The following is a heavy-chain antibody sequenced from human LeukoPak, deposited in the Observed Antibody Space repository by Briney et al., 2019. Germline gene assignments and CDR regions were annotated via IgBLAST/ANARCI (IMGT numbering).Heavy chain of an antibody. D-gene: IGHD3-9*01. J-gene: IGHJ4*02. Sequence: ASVKVSCKASGYTFTGHFVHWVRQAPGQGLEWMGWINPNSGGSNYAQNFQGRATMTRDTSISTAYMELSRLRSDDTAVYYCARALRTDILTTDYWGQGTLVTVSS. V-gene: IGHV1-2*02. CDR2: INPNSGGS. CDR1: GYTFTGHF. CDR3: ARALRTDILTTDY.